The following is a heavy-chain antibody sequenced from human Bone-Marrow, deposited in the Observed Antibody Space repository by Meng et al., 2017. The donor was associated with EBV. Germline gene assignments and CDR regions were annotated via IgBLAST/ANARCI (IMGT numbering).Heavy chain of an antibody. Sequence: EVQVGESGGALVQPGGSLRLSCAASGFSFSSYWMHWVRQAPGKGPVWVSRLNEHGTITTYADSVKGRFTISRDNAKNTLYLQMNSLRVEDTAVYYCSRDLVGSDDYWGQGTLVTVSS. CDR1: GFSFSSYW. CDR2: LNEHGTIT. CDR3: SRDLVGSDDY. V-gene: IGHV3-74*01. J-gene: IGHJ4*02.